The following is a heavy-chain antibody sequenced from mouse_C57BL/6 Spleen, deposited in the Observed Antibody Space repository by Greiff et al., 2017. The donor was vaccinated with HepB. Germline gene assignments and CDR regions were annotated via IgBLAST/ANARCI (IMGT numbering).Heavy chain of an antibody. J-gene: IGHJ2*01. CDR2: IDPENGDT. V-gene: IGHV14-4*01. Sequence: EVQLQHSGAELVRPGASVKLSCTASGFNIKDDYMHWVKQRPEQGLEWIGWIDPENGDTEYASKFQGKAPITAYTSSNPAYLQLSSLTSEDTAVFYCTTRPITTVNYWGQGTTLTVSS. D-gene: IGHD1-1*01. CDR1: GFNIKDDY. CDR3: TTRPITTVNY.